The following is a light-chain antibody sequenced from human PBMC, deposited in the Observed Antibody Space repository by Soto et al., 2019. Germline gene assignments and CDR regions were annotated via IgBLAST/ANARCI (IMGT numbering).Light chain of an antibody. V-gene: IGKV3-15*01. Sequence: IVMTQSPATLSVSPGERDTLSCRASQSVSSNLAWYQQKPGQAPRLLIYGASTRATGIPARFSGSGSGTEFTLTISSLQSEDFAVYYCQQYNNWPWTFGQGTKVDI. CDR1: QSVSSN. J-gene: IGKJ1*01. CDR3: QQYNNWPWT. CDR2: GAS.